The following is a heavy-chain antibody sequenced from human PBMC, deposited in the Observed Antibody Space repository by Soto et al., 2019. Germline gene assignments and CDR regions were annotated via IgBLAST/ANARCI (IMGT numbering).Heavy chain of an antibody. Sequence: GGSLRLSCAASGFTFSSYGMHWVRQAPGKGLEWVAVISYDGSNKYYADSVKGRFTISRDNSKNTLYLQMNSLRAEDTAVYYCAKGGTVAGTNDFDYWGQGTLVTVSS. V-gene: IGHV3-30*18. CDR2: ISYDGSNK. D-gene: IGHD6-19*01. J-gene: IGHJ4*02. CDR3: AKGGTVAGTNDFDY. CDR1: GFTFSSYG.